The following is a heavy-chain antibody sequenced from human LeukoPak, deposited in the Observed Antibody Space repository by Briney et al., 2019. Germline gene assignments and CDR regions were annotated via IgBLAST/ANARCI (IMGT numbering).Heavy chain of an antibody. CDR1: GFSFGDHG. D-gene: IGHD6-13*01. J-gene: IGHJ4*02. CDR2: IRSKSYGGTI. CDR3: TRVLAAAGRSFDY. Sequence: GGSLRLSCTASGFSFGDHGMTWVRQAPGKGLEWVGFIRSKSYGGTIEYAPSVTGKFTISRDDSKSIAYLQMNSLKTEDTAVYYCTRVLAAAGRSFDYWGQGTLVTVSS. V-gene: IGHV3-49*04.